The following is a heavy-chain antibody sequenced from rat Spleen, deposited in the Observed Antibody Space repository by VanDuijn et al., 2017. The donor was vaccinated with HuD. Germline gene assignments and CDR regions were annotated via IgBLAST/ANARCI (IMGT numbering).Heavy chain of an antibody. V-gene: IGHV5-31*01. Sequence: EVQLVESGGGLVQPGRSLKLSCVASGFTFNNYWMTWIRQAPGKGLEWVASITHTDGNTYYPDSVKGRFTISRDNAKSTLYLQMNSLRSEDTATYYCTRQANFFDYWGQGIMVTVSS. CDR3: TRQANFFDY. CDR2: ITHTDGNT. J-gene: IGHJ2*01. CDR1: GFTFNNYW.